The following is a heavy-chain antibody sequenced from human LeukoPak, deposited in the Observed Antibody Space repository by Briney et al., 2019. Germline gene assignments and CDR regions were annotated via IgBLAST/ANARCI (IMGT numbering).Heavy chain of an antibody. Sequence: ASVKVSCKASGYTFTGYYIHWVRQATGQGLEWMGWMNPNSGNTGYAQKFQGRVTMTRNTSISTAYMELSSLRSEDTAVYYCARTYSGYDYAFDIWGQGTMVTVSS. J-gene: IGHJ3*02. CDR1: GYTFTGYY. CDR3: ARTYSGYDYAFDI. D-gene: IGHD5-12*01. V-gene: IGHV1-8*02. CDR2: MNPNSGNT.